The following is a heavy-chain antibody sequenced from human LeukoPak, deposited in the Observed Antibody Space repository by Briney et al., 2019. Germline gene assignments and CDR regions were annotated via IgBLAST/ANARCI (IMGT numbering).Heavy chain of an antibody. Sequence: PSETLSLTCAVYGGSFSGYYWSWIRQPPGKGLEWIGEINHSGSTNYNPSLKSRVTISVDTSKNQFSLKLSSVTAADTAVYYCARVLDYYGSGSYRYYYDSSGYLYFDYWGQGTLVTVSS. V-gene: IGHV4-34*01. CDR2: INHSGST. D-gene: IGHD3-22*01. CDR3: ARVLDYYGSGSYRYYYDSSGYLYFDY. J-gene: IGHJ4*02. CDR1: GGSFSGYY.